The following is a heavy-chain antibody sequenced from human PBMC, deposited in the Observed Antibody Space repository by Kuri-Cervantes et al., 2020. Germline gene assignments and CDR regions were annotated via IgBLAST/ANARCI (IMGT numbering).Heavy chain of an antibody. V-gene: IGHV3-30-3*01. CDR1: GFTFSSYA. Sequence: GESLKISCAASGFTFSSYAMHWVRQAPGKGLEWVAVISYDGSNKYYADSVKGRFTISRDNSKNTLYLQMNSLRAEDTAVYYCARGLPEGWGYFDYWGRGTLVTVSS. J-gene: IGHJ4*02. CDR2: ISYDGSNK. CDR3: ARGLPEGWGYFDY. D-gene: IGHD6-19*01.